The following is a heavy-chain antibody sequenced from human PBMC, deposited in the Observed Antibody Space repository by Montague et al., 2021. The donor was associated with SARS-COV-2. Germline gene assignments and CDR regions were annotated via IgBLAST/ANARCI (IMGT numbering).Heavy chain of an antibody. J-gene: IGHJ4*02. V-gene: IGHV4-34*01. CDR2: IHHSGGT. CDR1: GGSFSNYY. D-gene: IGHD2-15*01. Sequence: SETLSLTCAVYGGSFSNYYWSWIRQPPGEGLQWIGEIHHSGGTNYNPSLKSRVTISVDTSKNQFSLKLSSVTAADTAVYYCVVVPLGPRGRGFDYWGQGTLVTVSS. CDR3: VVVPLGPRGRGFDY.